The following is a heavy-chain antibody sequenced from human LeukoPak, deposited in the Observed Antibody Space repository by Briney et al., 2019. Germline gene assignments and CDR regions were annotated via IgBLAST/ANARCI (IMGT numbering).Heavy chain of an antibody. CDR2: IKQDGSEK. D-gene: IGHD3-9*01. CDR1: GFTFSSYW. Sequence: GGSLRLSCAASGFTFSSYWMSWVRQAPGKGLEWVANIKQDGSEKYYVDSVKGRFTISRDNAKNSLYLQMNSLRAEDTAVYYCAKDDILTGYYWRYWGQGTLVTVSS. V-gene: IGHV3-7*01. J-gene: IGHJ4*02. CDR3: AKDDILTGYYWRY.